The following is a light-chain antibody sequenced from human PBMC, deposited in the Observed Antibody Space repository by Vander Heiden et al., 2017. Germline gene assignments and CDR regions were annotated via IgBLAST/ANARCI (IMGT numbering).Light chain of an antibody. Sequence: DVVMTQSPLSLPVTLGQPASISCRSSQSLVLSDGNTYLNWFHQRPGQSPRRLIYKVSSRDSGVPDRFSGSGSGTDFALRISRVEAEDVGVYYCMQGGSRPYTFGQGTKLEIK. V-gene: IGKV2-30*02. CDR2: KVS. CDR3: MQGGSRPYT. J-gene: IGKJ2*01. CDR1: QSLVLSDGNTY.